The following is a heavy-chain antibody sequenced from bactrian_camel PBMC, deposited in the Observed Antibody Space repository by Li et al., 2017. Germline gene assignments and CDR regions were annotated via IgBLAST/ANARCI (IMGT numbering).Heavy chain of an antibody. J-gene: IGHJ4*01. D-gene: IGHD1*01. Sequence: VQLVESGGGSVQPGGSLKLSCAVGTLTYINARCLGWFRQSPGKEHEGVAAIAGDGRTNYADSVKGRFTIARDAIKNIITLQMDSLKPEDTATYYCAADLVTDGPFLNETEYYYWGQGTQVTVS. CDR3: AADLVTDGPFLNETEYYY. CDR2: IAGDGRT. V-gene: IGHV3S53*01. CDR1: TLTYINA.